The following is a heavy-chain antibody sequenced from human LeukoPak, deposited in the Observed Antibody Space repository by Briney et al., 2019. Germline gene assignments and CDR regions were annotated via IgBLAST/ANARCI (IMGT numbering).Heavy chain of an antibody. J-gene: IGHJ6*02. V-gene: IGHV3-21*01. Sequence: GGSLRLSCAASGFTFSSYSMNWVRQAPGKGLEWVSSISSSSSYIYYADSVKGRFTISRDNAENSLYLQMNSLRAEDTAVYYCARDRTLAYCGGDCYLYYYGMDVWGQGTTVTVSS. CDR1: GFTFSSYS. CDR3: ARDRTLAYCGGDCYLYYYGMDV. D-gene: IGHD2-21*02. CDR2: ISSSSSYI.